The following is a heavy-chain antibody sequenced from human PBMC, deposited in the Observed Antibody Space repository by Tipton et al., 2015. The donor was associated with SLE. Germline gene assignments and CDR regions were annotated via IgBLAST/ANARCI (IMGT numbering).Heavy chain of an antibody. V-gene: IGHV4-39*07. CDR2: VYYTGNT. J-gene: IGHJ4*02. CDR3: ARRVWDYGDSYYFDV. CDR1: GDSISSSSYY. D-gene: IGHD4-17*01. Sequence: TLSLTCIVSGDSISSSSYYWGWIRQPPGKGLEWVGTVYYTGNTFYNPSLKSRVTISVDTSKNQFSLNLSSVTAADTAVYYCARRVWDYGDSYYFDVWGPGTLVTVSS.